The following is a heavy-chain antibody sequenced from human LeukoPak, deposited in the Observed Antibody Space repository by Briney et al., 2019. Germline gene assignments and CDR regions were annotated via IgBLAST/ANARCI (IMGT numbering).Heavy chain of an antibody. CDR1: GYTFTGYY. CDR3: ARVPITMVRGVIWWFDP. V-gene: IGHV1-2*02. Sequence: GASVKVSCKASGYTFTGYYMHWVRQAPGQGLEWMGWISPNSGGTNYAQKFQGRVTMTRDTSISTAYMELSRLRSDDTAVYYCARVPITMVRGVIWWFDPWGQGTLVTVSS. J-gene: IGHJ5*02. CDR2: ISPNSGGT. D-gene: IGHD3-10*01.